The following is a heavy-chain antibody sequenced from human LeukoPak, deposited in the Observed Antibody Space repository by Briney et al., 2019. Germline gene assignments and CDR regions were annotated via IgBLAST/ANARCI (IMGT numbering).Heavy chain of an antibody. CDR3: ASLQWLDHYSDY. Sequence: SETLSLTCTVSGGSISSSSYYWGWIRQPPGKGLEWIGSIYYSGSTYYNPSLKSRVTISVDTSKNQFSLKLSSVTAADTAVYYCASLQWLDHYSDYWGQGTLVTVSS. V-gene: IGHV4-39*01. D-gene: IGHD6-19*01. J-gene: IGHJ4*02. CDR2: IYYSGST. CDR1: GGSISSSSYY.